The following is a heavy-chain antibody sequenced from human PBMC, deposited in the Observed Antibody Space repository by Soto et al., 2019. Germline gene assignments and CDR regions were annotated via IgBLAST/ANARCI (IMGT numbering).Heavy chain of an antibody. J-gene: IGHJ4*02. CDR1: GYTFTGYY. Sequence: ASVKVSCKASGYTFTGYYMHWVRQAPGQGLEWMGIIYPGDSDTRYSPSFQGQVTISADKSISTAYLQWSSLKASDTAMYYCARSGYHRYDYWGQGTLVTVSS. CDR2: IYPGDSDT. CDR3: ARSGYHRYDY. V-gene: IGHV5-51*01. D-gene: IGHD5-12*01.